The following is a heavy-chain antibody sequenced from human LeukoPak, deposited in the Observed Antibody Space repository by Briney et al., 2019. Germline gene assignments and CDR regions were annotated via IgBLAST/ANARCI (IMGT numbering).Heavy chain of an antibody. CDR1: GYTFTGYY. V-gene: IGHV1-2*02. CDR2: INPNSGGT. D-gene: IGHD6-19*01. Sequence: ASVKVSCKASGYTFTGYYMHWVRQAHGQGLEWMGWINPNSGGTNYAQKFQGRVTMTRDTSISTAYMELSRLRSDDTAVYYCARVRVGGYSSASYDVWGQGTTVTVSS. CDR3: ARVRVGGYSSASYDV. J-gene: IGHJ6*02.